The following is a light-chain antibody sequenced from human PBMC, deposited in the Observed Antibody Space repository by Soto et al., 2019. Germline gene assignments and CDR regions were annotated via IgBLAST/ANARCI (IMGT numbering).Light chain of an antibody. Sequence: DIQMTQSPSSLSASVGDRVTITCRASQTISTYLNWYQQKPGKAPRLVIYDASSLLSVVPSRFSGSGSGTDFTLTIASLQPEDFSTYYCQQSDSTPYTFCQGTKVEI. CDR1: QTISTY. CDR2: DAS. CDR3: QQSDSTPYT. J-gene: IGKJ2*01. V-gene: IGKV1-39*01.